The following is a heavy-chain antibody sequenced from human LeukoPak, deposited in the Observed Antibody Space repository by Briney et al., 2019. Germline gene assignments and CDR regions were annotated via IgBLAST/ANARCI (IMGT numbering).Heavy chain of an antibody. J-gene: IGHJ4*02. Sequence: ASVKVSCKASGGTFSSYAFSWVRQAPGQGLGWRGRIIPIFGTANYAQTFQGRVTITTDESTSTAYIELSSLRSEDTAVYYCARGGDYYDSSGYYFDYWGQGTLVTVSS. CDR1: GGTFSSYA. CDR2: IIPIFGTA. CDR3: ARGGDYYDSSGYYFDY. D-gene: IGHD3-22*01. V-gene: IGHV1-69*05.